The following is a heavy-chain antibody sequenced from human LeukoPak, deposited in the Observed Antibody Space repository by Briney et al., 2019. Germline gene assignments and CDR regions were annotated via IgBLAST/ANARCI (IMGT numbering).Heavy chain of an antibody. J-gene: IGHJ5*02. D-gene: IGHD1-26*01. CDR1: GFTFSSYN. CDR2: ISGRSSYI. CDR3: ATLILGPIRSSAQSESDL. Sequence: PGGSLRLSCAASGFTFSSYNMNWVRQAPGKGLEWVSSISGRSSYINYADSVEGRFTISRDNAKNSLFLQMNTLRAEDTAVYSCATLILGPIRSSAQSESDLWGQGTLVTVSS. V-gene: IGHV3-21*01.